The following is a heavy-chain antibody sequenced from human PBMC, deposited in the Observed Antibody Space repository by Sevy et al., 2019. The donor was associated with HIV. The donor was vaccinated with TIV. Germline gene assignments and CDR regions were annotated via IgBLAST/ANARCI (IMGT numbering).Heavy chain of an antibody. D-gene: IGHD4-17*01. CDR3: ARLTTQPTSDLYGLNV. J-gene: IGHJ6*02. CDR2: INSDSGVT. V-gene: IGHV1-2*02. CDR1: GYIFTDYY. Sequence: ASVKVSCKASGYIFTDYYIHWVRQAPGQGLEWMAWINSDSGVTNYAPRFQGEVTVTRDPSLSTAYLELTNLKSNDTAIYYCARLTTQPTSDLYGLNVWGQGTTVTVSS.